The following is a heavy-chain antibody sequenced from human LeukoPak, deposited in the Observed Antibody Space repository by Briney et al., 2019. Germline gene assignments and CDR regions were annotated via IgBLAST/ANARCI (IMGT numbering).Heavy chain of an antibody. CDR3: ARGTSSWFRFDF. D-gene: IGHD6-13*01. J-gene: IGHJ4*02. CDR2: IYDSGST. CDR1: GGSIRGYY. V-gene: IGHV4-59*01. Sequence: SETLSLTCTVSGGSIRGYYWNWIRQPPGKGLEWIAYIYDSGSTNYNPSLKSRVTISADASKNQLFLKLTSVTAADTAVYYCARGTSSWFRFDFWGQGTLVTVSS.